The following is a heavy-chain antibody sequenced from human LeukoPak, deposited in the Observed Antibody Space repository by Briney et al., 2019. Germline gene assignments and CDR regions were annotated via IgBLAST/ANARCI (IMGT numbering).Heavy chain of an antibody. J-gene: IGHJ3*02. CDR2: IGTAGDP. CDR3: ARGCSNTTCYDAFDI. V-gene: IGHV3-13*05. CDR1: GFSFSSYD. Sequence: PGGSLRLSCAASGFSFSSYDMHWVRQATGKGLEWISAIGTAGDPYYPGSVKGRFTISRENAKNSLYLQMNSLRAGDTAVYYCARGCSNTTCYDAFDIWGQGTMVTVSS. D-gene: IGHD2-2*01.